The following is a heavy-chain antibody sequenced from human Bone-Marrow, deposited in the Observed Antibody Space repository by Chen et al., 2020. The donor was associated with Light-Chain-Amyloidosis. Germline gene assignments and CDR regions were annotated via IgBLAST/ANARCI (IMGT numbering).Heavy chain of an antibody. D-gene: IGHD3-9*01. V-gene: IGHV3-33*06. CDR1: GFSFSDYG. J-gene: IGHJ3*02. Sequence: VVQPGGSLRLSCVASGFSFSDYGVHWVRQAPGKGLEWVAAIWHDGSNKNYADSVKGRFTISRDNSKNALFLQMNSLRAEDTAVYYCAKDISYDDILPGYPADAFDIWGQGTMVTVSS. CDR3: AKDISYDDILPGYPADAFDI. CDR2: IWHDGSNK.